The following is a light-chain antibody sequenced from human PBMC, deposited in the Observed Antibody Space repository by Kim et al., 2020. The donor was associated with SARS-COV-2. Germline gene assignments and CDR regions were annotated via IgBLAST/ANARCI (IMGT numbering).Light chain of an antibody. V-gene: IGLV3-19*01. Sequence: LGQTVRITCQGDSLRSYYATWYQQKPGQAPKVVIYGKDNRPSGVPDRFSGSNSGNTASLTITGTQAADEADYYCTSWDSSGNHHVFGTGTKVTVL. J-gene: IGLJ1*01. CDR1: SLRSYY. CDR3: TSWDSSGNHHV. CDR2: GKD.